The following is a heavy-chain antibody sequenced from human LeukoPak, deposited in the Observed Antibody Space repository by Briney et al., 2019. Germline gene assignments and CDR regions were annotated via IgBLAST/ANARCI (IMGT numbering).Heavy chain of an antibody. J-gene: IGHJ4*02. Sequence: GGSLRLSCAASGFTFSSYAMSWVRQAPGKGLEWVSSISSSSSYIYYADSVKGRFTISRDNAKNSLYLQMNSLRAEDTAVYYCARDGDSSGWYPYWGQGTLVTVSS. V-gene: IGHV3-21*01. CDR2: ISSSSSYI. D-gene: IGHD6-19*01. CDR3: ARDGDSSGWYPY. CDR1: GFTFSSYA.